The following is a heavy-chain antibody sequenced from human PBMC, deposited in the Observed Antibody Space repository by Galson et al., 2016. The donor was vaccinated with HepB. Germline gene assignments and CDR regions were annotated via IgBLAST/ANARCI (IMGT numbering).Heavy chain of an antibody. V-gene: IGHV3-48*01. Sequence: SLRLSCAASGFTFSSYKVNWVRQAPGKGLEWISYISRSSSTIYSAYAVQGRCTISMDMTKNSLYLQMNSLRAEDTAVYYCARVASWAYYYDSSGSRIPNFFDYWSQGTLVTVSS. CDR2: ISRSSSTI. J-gene: IGHJ4*02. D-gene: IGHD3-22*01. CDR1: GFTFSSYK. CDR3: ARVASWAYYYDSSGSRIPNFFDY.